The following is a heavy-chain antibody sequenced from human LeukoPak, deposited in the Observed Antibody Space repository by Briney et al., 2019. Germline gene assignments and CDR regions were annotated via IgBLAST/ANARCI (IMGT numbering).Heavy chain of an antibody. J-gene: IGHJ6*03. V-gene: IGHV1-2*02. Sequence: ASVKVSCKASGYTFNGYYIHWVRQAPGQGLEWMGWINPKSGSTNYAQKFQGRVTMTRDTSISTAYMELSRLRSDDTAVYYCARAPGATVSYYYYYYMDVWGKGTTVTVSS. CDR3: ARAPGATVSYYYYYYMDV. D-gene: IGHD4-17*01. CDR2: INPKSGST. CDR1: GYTFNGYY.